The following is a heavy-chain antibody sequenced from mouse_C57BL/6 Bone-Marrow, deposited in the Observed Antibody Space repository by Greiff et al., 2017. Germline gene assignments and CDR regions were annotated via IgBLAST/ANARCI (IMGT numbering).Heavy chain of an antibody. J-gene: IGHJ4*01. D-gene: IGHD2-5*01. Sequence: VQLQQPGAELVKPGASVKVSCKASGYTFTSYWMHWVKQRPGQGLEWIGRIHPSDSDTNYNQKFKGKATLTVDKSSCTAYMQLSSLTSEDSAVXYCASYSSNFLSSMDYWGRGTSVTVSS. V-gene: IGHV1-74*01. CDR1: GYTFTSYW. CDR2: IHPSDSDT. CDR3: ASYSSNFLSSMDY.